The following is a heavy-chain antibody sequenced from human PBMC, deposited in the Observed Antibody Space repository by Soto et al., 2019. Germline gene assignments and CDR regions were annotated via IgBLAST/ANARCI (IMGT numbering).Heavy chain of an antibody. CDR1: GSTLTDLS. CDR3: ATFWSGYPYFDY. J-gene: IGHJ4*02. Sequence: XSVKVSCKVSGSTLTDLSMHWVRKAPGKGLEWMRGFXPEDGXTIYAQKFQGXXTMTEDTXXXTDHMELSRLRSEDTAVYYCATFWSGYPYFDYWGQGTLVTVSS. V-gene: IGHV1-24*01. D-gene: IGHD3-3*01. CDR2: FXPEDGXT.